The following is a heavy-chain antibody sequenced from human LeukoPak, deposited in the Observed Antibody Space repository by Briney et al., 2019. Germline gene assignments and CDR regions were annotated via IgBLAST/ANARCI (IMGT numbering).Heavy chain of an antibody. CDR3: ASVAATPFYYFDY. CDR1: GGSISSYY. J-gene: IGHJ4*02. CDR2: IYYSGST. Sequence: PSETLSLTCTVSGGSISSYYWSWIRQPPGKGLEWIGYIYYSGSTNYNPSLKSRVTISVDTSKNQFSLKLSSVTAADTVVYYCASVAATPFYYFDYWGQGTLATVSS. V-gene: IGHV4-59*08. D-gene: IGHD2-15*01.